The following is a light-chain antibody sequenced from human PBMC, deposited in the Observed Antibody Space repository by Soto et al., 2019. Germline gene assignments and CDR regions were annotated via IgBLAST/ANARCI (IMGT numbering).Light chain of an antibody. V-gene: IGLV2-14*01. CDR3: SSYTTGSTLYV. J-gene: IGLJ1*01. CDR1: SNDIGAYKY. CDR2: EVS. Sequence: QSALTQPASVSGSPGQSITISCTGSSNDIGAYKYVSWYQQYPGKAPKLIIFEVSNRPSGVSNRFSGSKSGNTASLTIAGLQAEDAADYHCSSYTTGSTLYVFGGGTKLTVL.